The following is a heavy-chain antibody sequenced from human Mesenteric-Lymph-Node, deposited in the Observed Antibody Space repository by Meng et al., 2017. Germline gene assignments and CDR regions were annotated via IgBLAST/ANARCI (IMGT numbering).Heavy chain of an antibody. CDR2: VHPGDSDT. V-gene: IGHV5-51*01. J-gene: IGHJ4*02. D-gene: IGHD2-15*01. CDR3: ARRSCSGANCLLEYFDY. Sequence: GESLKISCQGSGYSFTNYWIAWLRQMPGEGPEWMGVVHPGDSDTRYSPSFRGQVTFSADKSINTAYLQWSSLKASDTAMYFCARRSCSGANCLLEYFDYWGQGSLVTAPQ. CDR1: GYSFTNYW.